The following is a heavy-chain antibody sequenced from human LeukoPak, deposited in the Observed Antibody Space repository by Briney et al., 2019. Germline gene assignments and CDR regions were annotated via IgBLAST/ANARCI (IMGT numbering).Heavy chain of an antibody. CDR3: ARLTTVVTPPDYYFDY. CDR1: GGTFSSYA. J-gene: IGHJ4*02. V-gene: IGHV1-69*13. D-gene: IGHD4-23*01. Sequence: GASVKVSCKASGGTFSSYAISWVRQAPGQGLEWMGGIIPIFGTANYAQKFQGRVTITADESTSTAYMELSSLRSEDTAVYYCARLTTVVTPPDYYFDYWGQGTLVTVSS. CDR2: IIPIFGTA.